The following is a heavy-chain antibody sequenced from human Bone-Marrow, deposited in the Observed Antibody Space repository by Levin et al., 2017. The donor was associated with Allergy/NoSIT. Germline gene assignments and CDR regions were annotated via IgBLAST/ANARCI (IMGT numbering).Heavy chain of an antibody. V-gene: IGHV3-15*01. Sequence: PSETLSLTCAASGFTFSNAWMTWVRQAPGKGLEWVGRIKSKTDGGTTDYAAPVKGRFTISRDDSKNTLYLQMDSLKTEDTGVYYCITAVGGSGSCYSWAGYWGQGTLVTVSS. CDR2: IKSKTDGGTT. D-gene: IGHD2-15*01. CDR3: ITAVGGSGSCYSWAGY. CDR1: GFTFSNAW. J-gene: IGHJ4*02.